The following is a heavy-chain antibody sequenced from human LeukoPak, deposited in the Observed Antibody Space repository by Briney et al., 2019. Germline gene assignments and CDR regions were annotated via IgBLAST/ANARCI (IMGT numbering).Heavy chain of an antibody. D-gene: IGHD6-13*01. CDR1: GGSISSSSYY. V-gene: IGHV4-39*02. J-gene: IGHJ5*02. Sequence: PSETLSLTCTVSGGSISSSSYYWGWIRQPPGKGLEWIGSIYYSGSTYYNPSLKSRVTISVDTSKNQFSLKLSSVTAADTAVYYCAREAIAAPGTWAWFDPWGQGTLVTVSS. CDR2: IYYSGST. CDR3: AREAIAAPGTWAWFDP.